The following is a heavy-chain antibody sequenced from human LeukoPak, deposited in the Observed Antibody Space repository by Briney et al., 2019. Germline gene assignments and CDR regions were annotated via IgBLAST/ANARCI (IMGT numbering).Heavy chain of an antibody. CDR3: ARGVVVVPSRIDWFDP. D-gene: IGHD2-2*01. J-gene: IGHJ5*02. CDR1: GGSISSGSYY. V-gene: IGHV4-61*02. Sequence: PSQTLSLTCTVSGGSISSGSYYWSWLRQPAGKGLEWIGRIYTSGSTNYNPSLKSRVTISVDTSKNQFSLKLSSVTAADTAVYYCARGVVVVPSRIDWFDPRGQGTLVTVSS. CDR2: IYTSGST.